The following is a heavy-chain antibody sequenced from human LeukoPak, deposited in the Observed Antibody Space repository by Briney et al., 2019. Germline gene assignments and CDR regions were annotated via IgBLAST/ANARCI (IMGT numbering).Heavy chain of an antibody. CDR2: ISGSGGST. J-gene: IGHJ4*02. Sequence: PGGSLRLSCAASGFTFSSYAMSWVRQAPGKGLEWVSVISGSGGSTYYADSVKGRFTISRDNSKNTLYLQMNSLRAEDTAVYYCAKAPLLTGYYPMWYWGQGTLVTVSS. V-gene: IGHV3-23*01. CDR3: AKAPLLTGYYPMWY. D-gene: IGHD3-9*01. CDR1: GFTFSSYA.